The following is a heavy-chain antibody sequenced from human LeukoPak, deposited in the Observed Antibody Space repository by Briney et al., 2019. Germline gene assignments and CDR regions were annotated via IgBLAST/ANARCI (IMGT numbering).Heavy chain of an antibody. V-gene: IGHV3-7*01. Sequence: AGGSLRLSCAASGVTFSLSWMAWIRQAPGKGLEWVATIKPDGSDKYYVDSVEGRFTISRDDAKNSLYLQMNSLRAEDTAVYYCADSDFVWGQGTLVTVSS. CDR3: ADSDFV. CDR1: GVTFSLSW. J-gene: IGHJ4*02. D-gene: IGHD2/OR15-2a*01. CDR2: IKPDGSDK.